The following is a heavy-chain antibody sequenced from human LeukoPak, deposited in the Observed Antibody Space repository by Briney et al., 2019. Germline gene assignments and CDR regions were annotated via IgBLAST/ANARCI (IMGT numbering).Heavy chain of an antibody. CDR1: GYTFTNYG. CDR2: ISAYNGNT. D-gene: IGHD1-26*01. V-gene: IGHV1-18*01. Sequence: AAVKVSCKASGYTFTNYGISWVRQAPGQGRQWMGWISAYNGNTNYAQKLQGRVTMTTDTSTSTAYMELRSLRSDDTAVYYCAGTSYSGSYALFDYWGQGTLVTVSS. CDR3: AGTSYSGSYALFDY. J-gene: IGHJ4*02.